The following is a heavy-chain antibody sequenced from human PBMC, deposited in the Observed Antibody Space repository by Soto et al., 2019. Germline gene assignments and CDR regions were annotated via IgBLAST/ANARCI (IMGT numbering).Heavy chain of an antibody. CDR2: IWYDGNRE. Sequence: PGGSLRLSCAASGFNLNDFGIHWVRQAPGKGLEWVSHIWYDGNRENYADSVKGRFTISRDSSKNTVYLHMNSLRVEDTAVYYCEKENTPPYFDSWGQGALVSVSS. CDR1: GFNLNDFG. CDR3: EKENTPPYFDS. D-gene: IGHD2-15*01. V-gene: IGHV3-33*06. J-gene: IGHJ4*02.